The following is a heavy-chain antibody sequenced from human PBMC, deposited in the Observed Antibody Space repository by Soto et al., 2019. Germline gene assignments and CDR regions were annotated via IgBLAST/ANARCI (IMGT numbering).Heavy chain of an antibody. V-gene: IGHV3-21*01. CDR1: GFTFSSYS. Sequence: GGSLRLSCAASGFTFSSYSMNWVRQAPGKGLEWVSSISSSSSYIYYADSVKGRFTISRDNAKNSLYLQMNGLRAEDTAVYYCARGAVAGTVYFDYWGQGTLVTVSS. CDR2: ISSSSSYI. CDR3: ARGAVAGTVYFDY. D-gene: IGHD6-19*01. J-gene: IGHJ4*02.